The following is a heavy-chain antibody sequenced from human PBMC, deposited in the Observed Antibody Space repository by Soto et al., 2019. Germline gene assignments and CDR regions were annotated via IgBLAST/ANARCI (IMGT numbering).Heavy chain of an antibody. J-gene: IGHJ4*02. V-gene: IGHV3-30*18. CDR3: AKDLGFGDRIVYYFDY. CDR1: GFTFSSYG. CDR2: ISYDGSNK. D-gene: IGHD3-10*01. Sequence: PGGSLRLSCAASGFTFSSYGMHWVRQAPGKGLKWVAVISYDGSNKYYADSVKGRFTISRDNSKNTLYLQMNSLRAEDTAVYYCAKDLGFGDRIVYYFDYWGQGTLVTVSS.